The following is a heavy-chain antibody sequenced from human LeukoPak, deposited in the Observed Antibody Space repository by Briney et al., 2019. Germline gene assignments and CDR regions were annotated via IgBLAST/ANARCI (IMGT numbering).Heavy chain of an antibody. CDR2: INPNSGGT. V-gene: IGHV1-2*06. Sequence: ASVNVSCKASGYTFTGYYMHWVRQAPGQGLEWMGRINPNSGGTNYAQKFQGRVTMTEDTSTDTAYMELSSLRSEDTAVYYCATDRPRSGVRGSFDYWGQGTLVTVSS. J-gene: IGHJ4*02. CDR1: GYTFTGYY. CDR3: ATDRPRSGVRGSFDY. D-gene: IGHD3-10*01.